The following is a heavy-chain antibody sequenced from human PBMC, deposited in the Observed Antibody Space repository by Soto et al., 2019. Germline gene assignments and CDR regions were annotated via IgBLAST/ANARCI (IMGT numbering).Heavy chain of an antibody. D-gene: IGHD6-19*01. CDR3: ARAVEPKAECYFDY. J-gene: IGHJ4*02. CDR1: GFTFSSYS. CDR2: IRTTATTI. V-gene: IGHV3-48*01. Sequence: GGSLRLSCAASGFTFSSYSMNWVRQAPGKGLEWVSYIRTTATTIYYADSVKGRFTVSKDNARNSLYLQMNSLRVEDTAVYYCARAVEPKAECYFDYWGQGTLVTVSS.